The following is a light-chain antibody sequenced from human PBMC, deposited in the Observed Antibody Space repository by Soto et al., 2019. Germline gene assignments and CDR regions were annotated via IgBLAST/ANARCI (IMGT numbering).Light chain of an antibody. CDR2: GNN. Sequence: QSVLTQPPSASGTPGQRVTISCSGSRSNIGSNTVNWYQHLPGTAPKLLIYGNNLRPSGVPDRFSGSKSGTSASLAISGLQSEDEADYYCAAWDDSLNGYVFGTGTKVTVL. J-gene: IGLJ1*01. V-gene: IGLV1-44*01. CDR3: AAWDDSLNGYV. CDR1: RSNIGSNT.